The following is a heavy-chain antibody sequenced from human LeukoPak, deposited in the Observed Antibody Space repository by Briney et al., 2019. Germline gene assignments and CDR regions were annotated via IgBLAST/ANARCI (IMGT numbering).Heavy chain of an antibody. V-gene: IGHV4-39*07. CDR1: GGSISSSGYY. Sequence: SSETLSLTCTVSGGSISSSGYYWGWIRQPPGKGLEWIGSIYYSGSTYYNPSIKSRVTISVDTSKNQYSLKLSSVTAADTAVYYCARAGWLQYYYYYYMDVWGKGTTVTVSS. CDR3: ARAGWLQYYYYYYMDV. D-gene: IGHD5-24*01. CDR2: IYYSGST. J-gene: IGHJ6*03.